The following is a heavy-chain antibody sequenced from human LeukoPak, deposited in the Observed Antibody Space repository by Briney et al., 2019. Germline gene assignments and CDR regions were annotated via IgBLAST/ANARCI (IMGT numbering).Heavy chain of an antibody. CDR1: GYTFTSYG. CDR3: ARAARDYDFWSGYSLGYFDY. CDR2: ISAYNGNT. J-gene: IGHJ4*02. Sequence: ASVKVSCKAYGYTFTSYGISWVRQAPGQWREWMGWISAYNGNTNYAQKLQGRVTMTTDTPTSTAYMELRSLRSDDTAVYYCARAARDYDFWSGYSLGYFDYWGQGTLVTVSS. V-gene: IGHV1-18*01. D-gene: IGHD3-3*01.